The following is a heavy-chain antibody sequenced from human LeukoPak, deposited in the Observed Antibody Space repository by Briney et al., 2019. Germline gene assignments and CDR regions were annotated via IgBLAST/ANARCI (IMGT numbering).Heavy chain of an antibody. V-gene: IGHV3-21*01. J-gene: IGHJ2*01. CDR3: ARAAYYHGDYGHWYFDL. CDR2: IRSRRTYI. CDR1: GFTFSSYS. D-gene: IGHD4-17*01. Sequence: GGSLRLSCAASGFTFSSYSMNWVRQAPGKGLEWVSSIRSRRTYIYYADSVEGRFTISRDNAKNSVYLQMNSLRAEDTAVYYCARAAYYHGDYGHWYFDLWGRGTLVTVSS.